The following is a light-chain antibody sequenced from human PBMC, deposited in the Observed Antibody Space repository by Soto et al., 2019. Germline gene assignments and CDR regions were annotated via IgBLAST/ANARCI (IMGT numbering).Light chain of an antibody. CDR3: TSYAGYDNPVV. Sequence: QSALTQPPSASGSPGQSVTISCTGTSSDVGSYNYVSWYQQHPDKAPKLMIYEVNKRPSGVPDRFSGSKSGNTASLTVSGLHAEDEADYYCTSYAGYDNPVVFGGGTKVTVL. V-gene: IGLV2-8*01. J-gene: IGLJ2*01. CDR2: EVN. CDR1: SSDVGSYNY.